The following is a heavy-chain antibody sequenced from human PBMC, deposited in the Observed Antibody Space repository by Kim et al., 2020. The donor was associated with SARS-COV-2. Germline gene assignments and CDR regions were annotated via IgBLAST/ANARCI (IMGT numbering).Heavy chain of an antibody. V-gene: IGHV3-11*01. Sequence: IYYAASVTGRFTISKDKAKNSLFLQMSGLRVEDTAIYYCARESSSSSSLDYWGQGTLVTVSS. D-gene: IGHD6-6*01. CDR2: I. J-gene: IGHJ4*02. CDR3: ARESSSSSSLDY.